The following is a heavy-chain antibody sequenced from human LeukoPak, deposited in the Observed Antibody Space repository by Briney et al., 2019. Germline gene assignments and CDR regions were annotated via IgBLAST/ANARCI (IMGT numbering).Heavy chain of an antibody. CDR1: GFTFSSYA. V-gene: IGHV3-7*01. D-gene: IGHD1-26*01. Sequence: PGRSLRPSCAAYGFTFSSYAMSWVSQAPGKGLEWVANIKQDGGEKNYVDSVEGRLTISRDNATNSLYLQMNSLRAEDTAVYYCARDRILRNIPYYYYYMDVWGKGTTVTVSS. J-gene: IGHJ6*03. CDR2: IKQDGGEK. CDR3: ARDRILRNIPYYYYYMDV.